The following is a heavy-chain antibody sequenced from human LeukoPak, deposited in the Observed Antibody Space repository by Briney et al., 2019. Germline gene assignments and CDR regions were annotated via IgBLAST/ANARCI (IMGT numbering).Heavy chain of an antibody. Sequence: GASVKLSCKASGGTFSSYAISWGRQAPGPGLEWMGGIIPIFGTANYAQKFQGRVTITADKSTSTAYMELRSLRSEDTAVYYCARKGYSYGYDYWGQGTLVTVSS. J-gene: IGHJ4*02. CDR2: IIPIFGTA. D-gene: IGHD5-18*01. CDR1: GGTFSSYA. CDR3: ARKGYSYGYDY. V-gene: IGHV1-69*06.